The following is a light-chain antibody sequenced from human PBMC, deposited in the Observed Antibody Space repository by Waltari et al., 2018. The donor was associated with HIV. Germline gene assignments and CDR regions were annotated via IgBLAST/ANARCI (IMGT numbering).Light chain of an antibody. CDR2: NDR. V-gene: IGLV3-25*03. CDR1: ALSMQY. Sequence: SYELTQPPSLSVSPGQTARITCSGAALSMQYCSWYQQKPGQAPVLVIYNDRERSSGIPERFSGSSSGTTVTLTISGAQAEDEAAYFCQSTDRSGSYIIFGGGTKLTVL. J-gene: IGLJ2*01. CDR3: QSTDRSGSYII.